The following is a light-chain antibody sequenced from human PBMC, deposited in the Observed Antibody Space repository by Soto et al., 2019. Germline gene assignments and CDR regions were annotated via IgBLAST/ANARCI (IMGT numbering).Light chain of an antibody. CDR2: GAS. CDR3: QQYGKSPQIT. Sequence: EIVLTQSPGTLSLSPGERATLSCRASQSVSSSYLAWYQQKPGQAPRLLIYGASTRATGIPDRFSGSGSGTDVSLTISRLEPEDFSVYYCQQYGKSPQITFGQGTRLEIK. CDR1: QSVSSSY. V-gene: IGKV3-20*01. J-gene: IGKJ5*01.